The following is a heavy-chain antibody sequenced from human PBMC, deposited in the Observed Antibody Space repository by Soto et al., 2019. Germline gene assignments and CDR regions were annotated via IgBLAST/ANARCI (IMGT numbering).Heavy chain of an antibody. CDR1: GGSISSYY. CDR2: IYYSGST. J-gene: IGHJ4*02. D-gene: IGHD3-22*01. V-gene: IGHV4-59*01. Sequence: PSETLSLTCTVSGGSISSYYWSWIRQPPGKGLEWIGYIYYSGSTYYNPSLKSRVTISVDTSKNQFSLKLSSVTAADTAVYYCASQHYYDSSGYYVAYWGQGTLVTVSS. CDR3: ASQHYYDSSGYYVAY.